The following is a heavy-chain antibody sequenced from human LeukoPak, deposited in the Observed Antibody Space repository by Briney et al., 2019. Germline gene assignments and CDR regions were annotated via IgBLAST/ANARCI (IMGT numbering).Heavy chain of an antibody. Sequence: SETLSLTCTVSGGSISSYYWSWIRQPPGAGLEWIGYIYYSGSTNYNPSLKSRVTISVDTSKNQFSLKLSSVTAADAAVYYCARGAYYHDTMDWGQGTLVTVSS. CDR1: GGSISSYY. V-gene: IGHV4-59*01. CDR2: IYYSGST. J-gene: IGHJ4*02. D-gene: IGHD3-22*01. CDR3: ARGAYYHDTMD.